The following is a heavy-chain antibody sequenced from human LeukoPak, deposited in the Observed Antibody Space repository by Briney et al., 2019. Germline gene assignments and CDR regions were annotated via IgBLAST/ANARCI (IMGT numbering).Heavy chain of an antibody. Sequence: ASVKVSRKASRYTFASYAMHWVRQAPGQRLERMGWINAGNGNTKYSQKFQGRVTITRDTSASTAYMELSSLRSEDTAVYYCARAGGARHFDYWGQGTLVTVSS. J-gene: IGHJ4*02. CDR1: RYTFASYA. CDR2: INAGNGNT. D-gene: IGHD1-26*01. V-gene: IGHV1-3*01. CDR3: ARAGGARHFDY.